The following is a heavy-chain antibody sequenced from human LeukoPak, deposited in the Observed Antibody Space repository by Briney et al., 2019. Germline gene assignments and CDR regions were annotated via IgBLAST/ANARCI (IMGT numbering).Heavy chain of an antibody. D-gene: IGHD3-3*01. CDR1: GGSISSGSYY. J-gene: IGHJ4*02. CDR2: IYTSGST. CDR3: ARVFVGGYFDY. Sequence: PSETLSLTCTVPGGSISSGSYYWSWIRQPAGKGPEWIGRIYTSGSTNYNPSLKSRVTISVDTSKNQFSLKLSSVTAADTAVYYCARVFVGGYFDYWGQGTLVTVSS. V-gene: IGHV4-61*02.